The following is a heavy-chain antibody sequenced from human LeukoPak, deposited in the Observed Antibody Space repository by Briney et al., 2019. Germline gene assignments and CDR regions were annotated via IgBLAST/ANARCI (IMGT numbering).Heavy chain of an antibody. Sequence: GGSLRLSCAASGFTFSSYAMSWVRQAPGKGLEWVSTISSYDDATFYADSVKGRFTISRDNSKNTLYLQMSSLRAEDTAIYYCASGLFKYTSGSDLFDHWGQGILVTVSS. CDR1: GFTFSSYA. V-gene: IGHV3-23*01. CDR3: ASGLFKYTSGSDLFDH. D-gene: IGHD5-18*01. CDR2: ISSYDDAT. J-gene: IGHJ4*02.